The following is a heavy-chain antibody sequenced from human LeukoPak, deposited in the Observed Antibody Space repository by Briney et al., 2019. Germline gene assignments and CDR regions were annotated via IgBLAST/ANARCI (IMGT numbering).Heavy chain of an antibody. V-gene: IGHV1-46*01. CDR3: ARDKSPSTGQLWSKVDY. CDR1: GYTFTSYY. D-gene: IGHD5-18*01. Sequence: ASVKVSCKASGYTFTSYYMHLVRQAPGQGLEWMGIINPSGGSTSYAQKFQGRVTMTRDTSTSTVYMELSSLRSEDTAVYYCARDKSPSTGQLWSKVDYWGQGTLVTVSS. J-gene: IGHJ4*02. CDR2: INPSGGST.